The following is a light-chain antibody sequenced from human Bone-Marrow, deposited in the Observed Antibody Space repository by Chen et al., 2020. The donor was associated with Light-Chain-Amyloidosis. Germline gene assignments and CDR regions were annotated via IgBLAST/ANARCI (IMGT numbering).Light chain of an antibody. CDR3: QSADRSGTYEVI. CDR1: DLPTKY. J-gene: IGLJ2*01. Sequence: SYELTQPPSVSVSPGQTARITCSGDDLPTKYAYWYQQKPGQAPVLVIHRDTERPSGISERFSGSSPGTTATLTISGVQAVDEADYNCQSADRSGTYEVIFGGGTKLTVL. V-gene: IGLV3-25*03. CDR2: RDT.